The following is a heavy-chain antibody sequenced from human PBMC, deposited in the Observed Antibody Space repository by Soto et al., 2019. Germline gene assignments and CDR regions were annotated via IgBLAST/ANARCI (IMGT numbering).Heavy chain of an antibody. CDR3: AREVGVGATGTVDY. CDR2: ISSSSSYI. D-gene: IGHD1-26*01. CDR1: GFTFSSYS. V-gene: IGHV3-21*01. J-gene: IGHJ4*02. Sequence: GSLRLSCAASGFTFSSYSMNWVRQAPGKGLEWVSSISSSSSYIYYADSVKGRFTISRDNAKNSLYLQMNSLRAEGTAVYYCAREVGVGATGTVDYWCQGLLVTVSS.